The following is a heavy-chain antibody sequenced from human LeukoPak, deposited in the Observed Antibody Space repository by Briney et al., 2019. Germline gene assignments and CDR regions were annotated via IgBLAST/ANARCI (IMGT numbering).Heavy chain of an antibody. CDR1: GFTFSSYS. Sequence: GGSLRLSCAASGFTFSSYSMNWVRQAPGKGLEWVSSISSSSSYIYYADSVKGRFTISRDNAKNSLYLQMNSLRAEDTAVYYCATYYDILTGYGYGMDVWGQGTTVTVSS. V-gene: IGHV3-21*01. CDR2: ISSSSSYI. D-gene: IGHD3-9*01. CDR3: ATYYDILTGYGYGMDV. J-gene: IGHJ6*02.